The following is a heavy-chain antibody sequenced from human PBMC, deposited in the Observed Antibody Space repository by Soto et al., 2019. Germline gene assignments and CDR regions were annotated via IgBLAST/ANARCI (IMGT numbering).Heavy chain of an antibody. CDR2: FDPEDGET. J-gene: IGHJ4*02. CDR1: RYTLTELS. D-gene: IGHD3-16*02. V-gene: IGHV1-24*01. Sequence: ASVKVSCKFSRYTLTELSMHCVLQAPGKGLEWMGGFDPEDGETIYAQKFQGRVTMTEDTSTDTAYMELSSLRSEDTAVYYCATVIVEYGPFDYWGQGTLVTVSS. CDR3: ATVIVEYGPFDY.